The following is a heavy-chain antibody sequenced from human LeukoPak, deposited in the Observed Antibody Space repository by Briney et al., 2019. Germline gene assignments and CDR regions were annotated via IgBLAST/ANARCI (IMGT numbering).Heavy chain of an antibody. Sequence: TGGSLRLSCAASGFTFSSYEMIWVRQAPGKGLEWVSFISGSGATMKYADSVKGRFTISRDNAKNSLYLQMNTLRAEDTALYYCARGRSITLLRGVAMSDGFDIWGQGAMVAVSS. CDR1: GFTFSSYE. CDR3: ARGRSITLLRGVAMSDGFDI. J-gene: IGHJ3*02. CDR2: ISGSGATM. V-gene: IGHV3-48*03. D-gene: IGHD3-10*01.